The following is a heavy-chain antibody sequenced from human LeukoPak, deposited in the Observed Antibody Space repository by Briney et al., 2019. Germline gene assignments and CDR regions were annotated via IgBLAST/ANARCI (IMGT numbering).Heavy chain of an antibody. Sequence: GGSLRLSCAAPGFTFSSYAMSWVRQAPGKGLEWVANIKQDGSDKYYVDSVKGRFTVSRGNAYSSLYLQMNNLRAEDTALYYCARGDGSSSGLYFDSWGQGILVTVSS. CDR2: IKQDGSDK. V-gene: IGHV3-7*01. CDR3: ARGDGSSSGLYFDS. D-gene: IGHD6-6*01. J-gene: IGHJ4*02. CDR1: GFTFSSYA.